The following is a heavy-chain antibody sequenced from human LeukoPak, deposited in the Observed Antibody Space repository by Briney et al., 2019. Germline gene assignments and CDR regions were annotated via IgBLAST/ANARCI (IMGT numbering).Heavy chain of an antibody. V-gene: IGHV4-4*07. CDR3: ARDRGLYDYGDLLPRDACDI. CDR1: SGSISSYY. Sequence: PSETLSLTCSVSSGSISSYYWSWIRQPAGKGLEWIGRAYTSGSANYNPSLKSRVTMSVDTSKNQFSLKLNSVTAADTAVYYCARDRGLYDYGDLLPRDACDIWGQGTMVTVSS. CDR2: AYTSGSA. D-gene: IGHD4-17*01. J-gene: IGHJ3*02.